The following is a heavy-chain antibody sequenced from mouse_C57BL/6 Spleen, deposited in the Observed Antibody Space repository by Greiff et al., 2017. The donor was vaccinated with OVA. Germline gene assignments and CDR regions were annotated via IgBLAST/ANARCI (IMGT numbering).Heavy chain of an antibody. Sequence: EVQLQESGPGLVKPSQTVFLTCTVTGISITTGNYRWSWIRQFPGNKLEWIGYIYYSGTITYNPSLISRTTITRDTPKNQFFLEMNSLTAEDTATYYCARERGTTVYFDDWGQGTTLTVSS. CDR1: GISITTGNYR. CDR3: ARERGTTVYFDD. CDR2: IYYSGTI. D-gene: IGHD1-1*01. V-gene: IGHV3-5*01. J-gene: IGHJ2*01.